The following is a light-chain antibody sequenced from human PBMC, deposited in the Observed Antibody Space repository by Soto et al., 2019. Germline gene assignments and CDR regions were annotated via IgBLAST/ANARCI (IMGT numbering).Light chain of an antibody. Sequence: SYELTQPPSVSVAPGKTARLTCGGNNIGSKSVHWYQQKPRQAPVLVIDYDSDRPSGIPERFSGSNSGNTATLTISSVEAGDEADYYWQVWDSSSDSVVFGGGTKLTVL. J-gene: IGLJ2*01. CDR2: YDS. CDR1: NIGSKS. CDR3: QVWDSSSDSVV. V-gene: IGLV3-21*04.